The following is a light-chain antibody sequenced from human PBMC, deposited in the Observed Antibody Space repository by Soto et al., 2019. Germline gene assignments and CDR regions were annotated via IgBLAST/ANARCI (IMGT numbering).Light chain of an antibody. V-gene: IGKV3-15*01. CDR2: GAS. J-gene: IGKJ1*01. CDR1: QSVSSN. Sequence: IVMAQRRARQEGSPGETPNHSSRTSQSVSSNLAWYQQKPGQAPRLLIYGASTRATGIPARFSGSGSGTEFTLTISSLQSEDFAVSSCQQYHNWRPWTFGLGTQVDIK. CDR3: QQYHNWRPWT.